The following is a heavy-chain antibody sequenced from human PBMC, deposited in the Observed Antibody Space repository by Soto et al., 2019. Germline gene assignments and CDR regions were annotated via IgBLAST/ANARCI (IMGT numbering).Heavy chain of an antibody. CDR1: GFTFSSYA. Sequence: EVQLLESGGGLVQPGGSLRLSCAASGFTFSSYAMSWVRQAPGKGLEWVSAISGSGGSTYYADSVKGRFTISRDNSKNTLYLQMNSLRAEDTAVYYCAKCRRYPLLYVDYYYYYMDVWGKGTTVTVSS. CDR2: ISGSGGST. D-gene: IGHD2-2*01. CDR3: AKCRRYPLLYVDYYYYYMDV. V-gene: IGHV3-23*01. J-gene: IGHJ6*03.